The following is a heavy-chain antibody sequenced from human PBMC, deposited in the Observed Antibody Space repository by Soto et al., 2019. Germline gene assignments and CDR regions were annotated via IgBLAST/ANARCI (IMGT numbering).Heavy chain of an antibody. CDR2: IYPGDPDT. V-gene: IGHV5-51*01. J-gene: IGHJ5*02. CDR1: GYSFTSYW. D-gene: IGHD6-13*01. Sequence: PGESLKISCKGSGYSFTSYWIGWVRQMPGKGPEWMGIIYPGDPDTRYSPSFQGQVTISADKSISTAYLQWSSLKASDTAMYYCARHPYSSSWYSWFDPWGQGXLVTVSS. CDR3: ARHPYSSSWYSWFDP.